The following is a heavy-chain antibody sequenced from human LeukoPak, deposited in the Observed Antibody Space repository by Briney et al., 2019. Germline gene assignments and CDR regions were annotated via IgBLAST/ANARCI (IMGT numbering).Heavy chain of an antibody. D-gene: IGHD2-2*01. V-gene: IGHV1-2*02. J-gene: IGHJ4*02. Sequence: ASVKVSCKASGYTFTGYYMHWVRQAPGQGLEWMEWINPNSGGTNYAQKFQGRVTMTRDTSISTAYMELSRLRSDDTAVYYCAREKCSSTSCNHPFDYWGQGTLVTVSS. CDR3: AREKCSSTSCNHPFDY. CDR2: INPNSGGT. CDR1: GYTFTGYY.